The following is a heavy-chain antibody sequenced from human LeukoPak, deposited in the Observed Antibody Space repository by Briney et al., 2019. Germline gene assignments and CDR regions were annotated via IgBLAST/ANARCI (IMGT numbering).Heavy chain of an antibody. Sequence: GGSLRLSCAASGFTFSAYSMNWVRQAPGKGLEWVSGIRGGGSSTWHADFVKGRFTISRDNSKNTLYVQMNSLRAEDTAVYYCAKLLTSGWRPIDYWGQGTLVTVSS. CDR3: AKLLTSGWRPIDY. D-gene: IGHD6-19*01. J-gene: IGHJ4*02. CDR1: GFTFSAYS. V-gene: IGHV3-23*01. CDR2: IRGGGSST.